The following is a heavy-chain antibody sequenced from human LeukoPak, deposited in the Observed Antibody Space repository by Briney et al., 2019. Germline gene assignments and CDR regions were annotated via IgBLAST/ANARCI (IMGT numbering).Heavy chain of an antibody. CDR2: FDPEDGET. Sequence: ASVKVSCKVSGYTLTELSMHWVRQAPGKGLEWMGGFDPEDGETIYAQKFQGRVTMTEDTSTDTAYMELSSLRSEDTAVYYCAVEYSSSSTFDYWGQGTLVTVSS. V-gene: IGHV1-24*01. CDR1: GYTLTELS. CDR3: AVEYSSSSTFDY. D-gene: IGHD6-6*01. J-gene: IGHJ4*02.